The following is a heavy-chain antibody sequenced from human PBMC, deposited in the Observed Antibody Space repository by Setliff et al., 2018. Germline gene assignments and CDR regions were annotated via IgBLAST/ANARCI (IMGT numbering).Heavy chain of an antibody. Sequence: SETLSLTCTVSGGSVSNSGFFWGWLRQAPGKGLEWIGNIYDSGSSNYNASLKSRLIITRDTSKNQISLKLTSVTAADTAVYYCGRGFSRIEGWGNWFNPWGRGILVTVSS. D-gene: IGHD2-15*01. CDR3: GRGFSRIEGWGNWFNP. J-gene: IGHJ5*02. CDR2: IYDSGSS. V-gene: IGHV4-39*01. CDR1: GGSVSNSGFF.